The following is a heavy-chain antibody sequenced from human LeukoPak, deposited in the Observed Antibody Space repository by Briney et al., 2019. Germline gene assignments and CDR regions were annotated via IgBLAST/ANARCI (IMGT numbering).Heavy chain of an antibody. V-gene: IGHV4-59*08. CDR3: AGGSYGDYLRFDY. D-gene: IGHD4-17*01. CDR2: IYYSWST. Sequence: PSETLSLTRTFSGGSIRRYYWSWIPQPPAKGRECGADIYYSWSTDYNPSLKSQVTLSVDTSKNHFSLKLSSLTAARPDVVYCAGGSYGDYLRFDYWGQGPLVTVSS. J-gene: IGHJ4*02. CDR1: GGSIRRYY.